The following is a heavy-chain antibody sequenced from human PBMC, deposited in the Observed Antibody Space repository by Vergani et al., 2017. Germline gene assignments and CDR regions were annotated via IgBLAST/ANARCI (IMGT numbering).Heavy chain of an antibody. CDR3: ARLGAAVDY. CDR2: FYSSGIY. D-gene: IGHD4/OR15-4a*01. J-gene: IGHJ4*02. Sequence: QVQLQESGPGLLKPSQTLSLTCTVSGDSISSDNLYWHWLRQPAGKGLEWIGRFYSSGIYNYNPSLKSRVSMSLDTSKNQFSLHLTSVTAADSATYYCARLGAAVDYWGQGTLVTVSS. V-gene: IGHV4-61*02. CDR1: GDSISSDNLY.